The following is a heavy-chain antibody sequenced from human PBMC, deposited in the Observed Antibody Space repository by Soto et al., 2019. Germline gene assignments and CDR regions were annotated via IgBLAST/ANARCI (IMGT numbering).Heavy chain of an antibody. V-gene: IGHV3-64D*06. CDR2: ISTNGGST. CDR3: VKGEYYYDGSGYYPFDY. CDR1: GFTFSIYA. Sequence: EVQLVESGGGLVQPGGSLRLSCSASGFTFSIYAMHWVRQAPGKGLEYVSSISTNGGSTDYADSVKGRFTISRDNSKNTVYLQMSSLRVEDTAVYYCVKGEYYYDGSGYYPFDYWGQGTLVTVSS. D-gene: IGHD3-22*01. J-gene: IGHJ4*02.